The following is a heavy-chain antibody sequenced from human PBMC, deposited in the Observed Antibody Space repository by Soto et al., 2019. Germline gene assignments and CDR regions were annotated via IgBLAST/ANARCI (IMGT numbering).Heavy chain of an antibody. CDR1: GHSFITHW. Sequence: GESLKISCKGSGHSFITHWIAWVRQMPGKGPEWMGTIYPGDSDTKYNPSFQGQVTISADKSISTAYLQWNNLKASDTAMYYCATDSSTGYFDHWGQGTLVTVSS. D-gene: IGHD6-13*01. J-gene: IGHJ4*02. CDR2: IYPGDSDT. CDR3: ATDSSTGYFDH. V-gene: IGHV5-51*01.